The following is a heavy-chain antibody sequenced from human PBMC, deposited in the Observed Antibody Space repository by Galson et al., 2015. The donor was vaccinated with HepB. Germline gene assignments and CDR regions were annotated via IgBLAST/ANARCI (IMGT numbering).Heavy chain of an antibody. Sequence: SLRLSCAASGFTFSDYAMHWVRQAPGKGLEWVAVISYDGNNKYYADSVKGRFTISRDKSKNTLYLQMNSLKSEDTAVYYCTTGVRLVGNNVVVPAALYYYYGMDVWGQGTTVTVSS. D-gene: IGHD2-15*01. CDR2: ISYDGNNK. CDR3: TTGVRLVGNNVVVPAALYYYYGMDV. J-gene: IGHJ6*02. CDR1: GFTFSDYA. V-gene: IGHV3-30*04.